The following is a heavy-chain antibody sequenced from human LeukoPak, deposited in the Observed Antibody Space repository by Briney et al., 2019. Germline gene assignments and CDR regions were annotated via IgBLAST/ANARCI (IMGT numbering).Heavy chain of an antibody. CDR2: MNPNSGNT. D-gene: IGHD4-17*01. Sequence: ASVKVSCKASGYTFTSYDINWVRQATGQGLEWMGWMNPNSGNTGYAQKFQGRVTITRNTSIGTAYMELSSLRSEDTAVYYCARGARGVTTPGYYYYYMDVWGKGTTVTVSS. V-gene: IGHV1-8*03. CDR3: ARGARGVTTPGYYYYYMDV. J-gene: IGHJ6*03. CDR1: GYTFTSYD.